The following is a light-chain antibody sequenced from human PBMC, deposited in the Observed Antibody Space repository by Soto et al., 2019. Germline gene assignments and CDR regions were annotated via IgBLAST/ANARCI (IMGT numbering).Light chain of an antibody. V-gene: IGLV2-14*01. CDR1: SSDVGAYNY. J-gene: IGLJ1*01. Sequence: QPASVSGSPGQSITISCTGTSSDVGAYNYDSWYQQYPGEAPKVIIYDASHRPAGVSNRFSGSKSGNTASLTISGLQTQDEADYYCSSYTSATTYVFGTGTKVTVL. CDR2: DAS. CDR3: SSYTSATTYV.